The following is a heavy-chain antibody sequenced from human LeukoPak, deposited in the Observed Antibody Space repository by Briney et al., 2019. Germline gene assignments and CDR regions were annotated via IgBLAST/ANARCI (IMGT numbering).Heavy chain of an antibody. CDR2: ISSSSSTI. CDR1: GFTFSSYS. D-gene: IGHD3-16*02. CDR3: ARSYDYVWGSYRSNWFDP. J-gene: IGHJ5*02. Sequence: GGSLRLSCAASGFTFSSYSMNWVRQAPGKGLEWTSYISSSSSTIDYADSVKGRFTISRDNAKNSLYLQMNSLRAEDTAVYYCARSYDYVWGSYRSNWFDPWGQGTLVTVSS. V-gene: IGHV3-48*01.